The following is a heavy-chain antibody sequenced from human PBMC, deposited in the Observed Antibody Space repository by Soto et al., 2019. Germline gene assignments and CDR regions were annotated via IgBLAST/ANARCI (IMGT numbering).Heavy chain of an antibody. V-gene: IGHV1-18*01. Sequence: QIQLAQSGGEVKRPGASVKVSCKTSGYTFSSYTVAWVRQAPGQGLEWMGWISPDDGNTEYEQKFQGRVSMTADTVTNNAYMEVRSLKYDDTVVDDCARVEAPLGEWLHGGQGTQVTV. J-gene: IGHJ1*01. CDR2: ISPDDGNT. CDR1: GYTFSSYT. CDR3: ARVEAPLGEWLH. D-gene: IGHD3-10*01.